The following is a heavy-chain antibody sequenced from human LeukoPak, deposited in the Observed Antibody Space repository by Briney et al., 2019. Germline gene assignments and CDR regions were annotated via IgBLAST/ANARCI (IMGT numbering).Heavy chain of an antibody. D-gene: IGHD3-22*01. CDR1: GFTFSSYA. J-gene: IGHJ5*02. V-gene: IGHV3-33*01. Sequence: GGSLRLSCTASGFTFSSYAMHWVRQAPGKGLEWVAVIWYDGSNEYYADSVKGRFTISRDNSKNTLYLQMNSLRAEDTAVYFCARSGGDSSGYLKSWGQGTLVTVSS. CDR2: IWYDGSNE. CDR3: ARSGGDSSGYLKS.